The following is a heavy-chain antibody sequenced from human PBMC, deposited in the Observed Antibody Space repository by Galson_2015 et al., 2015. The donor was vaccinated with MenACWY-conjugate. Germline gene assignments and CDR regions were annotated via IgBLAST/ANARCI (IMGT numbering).Heavy chain of an antibody. V-gene: IGHV2-26*01. J-gene: IGHJ4*02. CDR2: IFSNDEK. D-gene: IGHD3-22*01. CDR1: GFSLSNARMG. CDR3: ARMIPRSRDSSGYVY. Sequence: PALVKPTQTLTLTCTVSGFSLSNARMGVSWIRQPPGKALEWLAHIFSNDEKSYSTSLKSRLTISKDTSKSQVVLTMTNMDPVDTATYYCARMIPRSRDSSGYVYWGQGTLVTVSS.